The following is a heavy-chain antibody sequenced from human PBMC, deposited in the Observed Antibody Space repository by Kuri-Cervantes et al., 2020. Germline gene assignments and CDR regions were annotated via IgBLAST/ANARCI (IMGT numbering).Heavy chain of an antibody. CDR3: ARDRYDFWSGDYGMDV. J-gene: IGHJ6*02. CDR1: GYIFARYG. D-gene: IGHD3-3*01. Sequence: AAVKVSCKASGYIFARYGISWVRRAPGQGLEWMGWISGNNGNTKYGQRLQDRITMTTDTSTTTAYMELRSLRSDDTAIYYCARDRYDFWSGDYGMDVWGQGTSVTVSS. CDR2: ISGNNGNT. V-gene: IGHV1-18*01.